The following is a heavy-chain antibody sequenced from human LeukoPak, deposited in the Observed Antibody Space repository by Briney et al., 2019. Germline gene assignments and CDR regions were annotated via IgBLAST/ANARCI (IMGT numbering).Heavy chain of an antibody. CDR2: INHSGST. Sequence: SETLSLTCAVYGGSFSGYYWSWIRQPPGKGLVWIGEINHSGSTNYNPSLKSRVTISVDTSKNQFSLKLSSVTAADTAVYYCARDPTVSGYDRWGQGTLVTVSS. CDR3: ARDPTVSGYDR. D-gene: IGHD5-12*01. CDR1: GGSFSGYY. J-gene: IGHJ5*02. V-gene: IGHV4-34*01.